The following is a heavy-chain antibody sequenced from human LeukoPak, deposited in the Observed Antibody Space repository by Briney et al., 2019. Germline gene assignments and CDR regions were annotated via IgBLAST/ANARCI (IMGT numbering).Heavy chain of an antibody. CDR1: GYTFTSYG. J-gene: IGHJ4*02. Sequence: EASVKVSCKASGYTFTSYGISWVRQAPGQGLEWMGWISAYNGNTNYAQKLQGRVTMTTDTSTSTAYMELRSLRSDDTAVYYCARGRNYYDSSGYYFFDYWGQGTLVTVSS. V-gene: IGHV1-18*01. CDR2: ISAYNGNT. CDR3: ARGRNYYDSSGYYFFDY. D-gene: IGHD3-22*01.